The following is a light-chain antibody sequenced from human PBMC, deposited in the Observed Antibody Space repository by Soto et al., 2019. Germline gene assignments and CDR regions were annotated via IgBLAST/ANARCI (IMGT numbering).Light chain of an antibody. CDR2: AAS. CDR1: QGIRND. V-gene: IGKV1-6*01. J-gene: IGKJ4*01. CDR3: LQDYRYPFT. Sequence: AIQMTQSPSSLSASVGDRVTINCRASQGIRNDLGWYQQTPGKAPKLLIYAASNLQSGVPSRFSGSGSGTDFTLTISSLQPEDFATYYCLQDYRYPFTFGGGTKVEIQ.